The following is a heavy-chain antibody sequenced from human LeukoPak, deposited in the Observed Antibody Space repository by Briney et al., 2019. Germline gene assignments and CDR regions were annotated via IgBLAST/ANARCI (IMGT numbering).Heavy chain of an antibody. V-gene: IGHV3-23*01. J-gene: IGHJ6*04. Sequence: GGSLRLSCAASGFTFSSYGMSWFRQAPGRGLEWISGISSSGESTDSADSVRGRFTISRDNAKNSLYLQMNSLRTEDTAVYYCAELGITMIGGVWGKGTTVTISS. CDR1: GFTFSSYG. CDR3: AELGITMIGGV. CDR2: ISSSGEST. D-gene: IGHD3-10*02.